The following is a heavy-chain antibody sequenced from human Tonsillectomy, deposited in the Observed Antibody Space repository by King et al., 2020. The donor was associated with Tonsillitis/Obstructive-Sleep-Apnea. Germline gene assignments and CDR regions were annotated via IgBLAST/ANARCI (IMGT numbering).Heavy chain of an antibody. Sequence: VQLQESGPGLVKPSETLSLTCTVSGGSVSSGSYYWSWIRQPPGKGLEWIGYIYYSGSTNYNPSLKSRVTISVDTSKNQFSLKLSSLTAADTAVYYCARVPLPYGIYYFDYWGQGTLVTVSS. D-gene: IGHD2-15*01. V-gene: IGHV4-61*01. CDR2: IYYSGST. J-gene: IGHJ4*02. CDR1: GGSVSSGSYY. CDR3: ARVPLPYGIYYFDY.